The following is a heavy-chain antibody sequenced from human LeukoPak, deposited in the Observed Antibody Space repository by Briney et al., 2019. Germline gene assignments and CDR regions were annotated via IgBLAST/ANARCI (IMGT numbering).Heavy chain of an antibody. Sequence: SETLSLTCTVSDGSISRNRYYWGWIRQPPGKGLEWIANIYYSGNTYYNPSLKSRVTISVDTSKNQLSLKLRSVTAADTAVYYCARARRQWLVGANIRGDNPPYYYDYWGQGILVTVSS. J-gene: IGHJ4*02. CDR3: ARARRQWLVGANIRGDNPPYYYDY. V-gene: IGHV4-39*07. CDR1: DGSISRNRYY. D-gene: IGHD6-19*01. CDR2: IYYSGNT.